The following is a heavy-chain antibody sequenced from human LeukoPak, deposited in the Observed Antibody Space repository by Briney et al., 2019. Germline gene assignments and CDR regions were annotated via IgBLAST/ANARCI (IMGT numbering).Heavy chain of an antibody. J-gene: IGHJ4*02. D-gene: IGHD3-9*01. CDR2: ISSSSSTI. Sequence: GGSLRLSCAASGFTFSSYSMTWVRQAPGKGLEWVSYISSSSSTIYYADSVKGRFTISRDNAKNSLYLQMNSLRDEDTAVYYCARESDILTGYFNNFDYWGQGTLVTVSS. CDR3: ARESDILTGYFNNFDY. V-gene: IGHV3-48*02. CDR1: GFTFSSYS.